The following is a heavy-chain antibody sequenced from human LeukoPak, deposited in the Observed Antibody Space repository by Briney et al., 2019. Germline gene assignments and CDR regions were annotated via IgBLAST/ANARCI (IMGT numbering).Heavy chain of an antibody. Sequence: GGSLRLSCAASGFTFSSYAMHWVRQAPGKGLEWVAVISYDGSNKYYADSVKGRFTISRDNSKNTLYLQMNSLRAEDTAVYYCARESSGSSSWFTDPLYYFDYWGQGTLVTVSS. CDR3: ARESSGSSSWFTDPLYYFDY. CDR1: GFTFSSYA. CDR2: ISYDGSNK. D-gene: IGHD6-13*01. J-gene: IGHJ4*02. V-gene: IGHV3-30-3*01.